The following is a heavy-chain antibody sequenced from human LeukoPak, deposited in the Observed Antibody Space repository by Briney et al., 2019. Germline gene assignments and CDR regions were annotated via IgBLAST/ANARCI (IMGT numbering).Heavy chain of an antibody. CDR2: INPSGST. CDR3: ARGRVATATFRY. J-gene: IGHJ4*02. V-gene: IGHV4-34*01. CDR1: GGSFSGHY. D-gene: IGHD6-13*01. Sequence: PSETLSLTCAVYGGSFSGHYWSWIRQPPGKGLEWIGEINPSGSTHYNPSLKSRVTISVDTSKNQFSLNLTSLTAADTAVYYCARGRVATATFRYWGQGTLVTVSS.